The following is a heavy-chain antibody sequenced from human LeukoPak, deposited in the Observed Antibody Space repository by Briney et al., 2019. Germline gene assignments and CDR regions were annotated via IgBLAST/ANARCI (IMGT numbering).Heavy chain of an antibody. CDR2: INHSGST. D-gene: IGHD6-6*01. Sequence: LETLSLTCAVYGGSFSGYYWSWIRQPPGKGLEWIGEINHSGSTNYNPSLKSRVTISVDTSKNQFSLKLSSVTAADTAVYYCARILSGSSSSRWGQGTLVTVSS. V-gene: IGHV4-34*01. CDR3: ARILSGSSSSR. J-gene: IGHJ4*02. CDR1: GGSFSGYY.